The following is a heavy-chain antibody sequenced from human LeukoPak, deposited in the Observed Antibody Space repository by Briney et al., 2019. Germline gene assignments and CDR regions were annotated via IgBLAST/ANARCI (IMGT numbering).Heavy chain of an antibody. CDR2: IIPIFGTA. D-gene: IGHD2/OR15-2a*01. CDR1: GGTFSSYA. J-gene: IGHJ4*02. CDR3: ARADPHSMPFNY. Sequence: SVKVSRKASGGTFSSYAISWVRQAPGQGLEWMGGIIPIFGTANYAQKFQGRVTITADESTSTAYMELSSLRSEDTAVYYCARADPHSMPFNYWGQGTLVTVSS. V-gene: IGHV1-69*13.